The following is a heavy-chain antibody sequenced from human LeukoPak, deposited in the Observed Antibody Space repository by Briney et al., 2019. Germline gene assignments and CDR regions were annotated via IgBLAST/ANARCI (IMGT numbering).Heavy chain of an antibody. J-gene: IGHJ6*03. V-gene: IGHV1-2*06. Sequence: GASVKVSCKASGYTFTGYYMHWVRQAPGQGLEWMGRINPNSGGTNYAQKFQGRVTMTRDTSISTAYMELSRLRSDDTAVYYCASPLYCSGGSCYKWYYYMDVWGKGTTVTVSS. CDR2: INPNSGGT. D-gene: IGHD2-15*01. CDR3: ASPLYCSGGSCYKWYYYMDV. CDR1: GYTFTGYY.